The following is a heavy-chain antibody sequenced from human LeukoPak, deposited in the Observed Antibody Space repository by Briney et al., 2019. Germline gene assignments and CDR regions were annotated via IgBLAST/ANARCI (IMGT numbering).Heavy chain of an antibody. V-gene: IGHV4-59*01. CDR2: TFYSGNA. CDR3: ARVVVKVYFDY. D-gene: IGHD3-22*01. J-gene: IGHJ4*02. Sequence: EPSETLSLTCTVSGGSINFYYWHWMRQPPEKGLEWIGHTFYSGNAKYNPSLESRVTISVDRSKNQISLNLNSVTAADTAVYYCARVVVKVYFDYWGQGTLVTVSS. CDR1: GGSINFYY.